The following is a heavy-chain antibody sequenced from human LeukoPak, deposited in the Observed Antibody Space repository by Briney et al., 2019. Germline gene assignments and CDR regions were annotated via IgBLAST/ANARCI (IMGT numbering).Heavy chain of an antibody. D-gene: IGHD3-22*01. CDR1: GFTLTSYN. CDR2: ITSRSDYI. V-gene: IGHV3-21*01. J-gene: IGHJ5*02. CDR3: ARSITMIVDWFDP. Sequence: GGSLRLSCAASGFTLTSYNMNWVGQAPGKGLEWVSSITSRSDYIDYADSVKGRFTVSRDNAKNSLYLQMNSLRAEDTAVYYCARSITMIVDWFDPWGQGTLVTVSS.